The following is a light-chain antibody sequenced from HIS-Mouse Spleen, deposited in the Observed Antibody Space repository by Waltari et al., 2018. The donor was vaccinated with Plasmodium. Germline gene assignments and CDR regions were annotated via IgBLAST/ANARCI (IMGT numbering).Light chain of an antibody. V-gene: IGKV3D-11*02. CDR1: QSVSSY. CDR3: QQRSNGALT. J-gene: IGKJ4*01. Sequence: EIVLTQSPATLSLSPRERATLSCRASQSVSSYLAWYQQKPGQAPRLLIYDASNRATGIPARFSGSGPGTDFTLTISSLEPEDFAVYYCQQRSNGALTF. CDR2: DAS.